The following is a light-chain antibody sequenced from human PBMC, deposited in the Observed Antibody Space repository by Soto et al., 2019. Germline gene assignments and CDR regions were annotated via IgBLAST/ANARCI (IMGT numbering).Light chain of an antibody. J-gene: IGKJ3*01. CDR3: QQRYTSPT. Sequence: DIPLTQSPSSLCASVGDRVTITCRASQTISNYLNWYQMKPGKAPKLLIYGASSLQNGVPPRFSGSGSGTDFALTIRNLEPEDFASYFCQQRYTSPTFGPGT. CDR1: QTISNY. V-gene: IGKV1-39*01. CDR2: GAS.